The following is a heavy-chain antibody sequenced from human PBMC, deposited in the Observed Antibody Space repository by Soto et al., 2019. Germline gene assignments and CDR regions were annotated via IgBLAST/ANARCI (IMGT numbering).Heavy chain of an antibody. J-gene: IGHJ6*02. V-gene: IGHV4-39*01. CDR2: IYYSGST. CDR3: ASQQLVHYYYGMDV. D-gene: IGHD6-13*01. CDR1: GGSISISSYY. Sequence: SDTLSLTCTVSGGSISISSYYWGWILHPPGKGLEWIGSIYYSGSTYYNPSLKSRVTISVDTSKNQFSLKLSSVTAADTAVYYCASQQLVHYYYGMDVWGQGTTVTVSS.